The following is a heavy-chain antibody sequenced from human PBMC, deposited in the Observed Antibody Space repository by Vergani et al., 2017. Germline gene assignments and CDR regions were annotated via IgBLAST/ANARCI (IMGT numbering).Heavy chain of an antibody. CDR2: IIPIFGTA. J-gene: IGHJ4*02. CDR1: GGTFSSYA. Sequence: QVQLVQSGAEVKKPGSSVKVSCKASGGTFSSYAISWVRQAPGQGLEWMGRIIPIFGTANYAQKFQGRVTITADESTSTAYMELSSLRSEDTAVYYCAGEYYEYVWGSYSFDYWGQGTLVTVSS. V-gene: IGHV1-69*18. CDR3: AGEYYEYVWGSYSFDY. D-gene: IGHD3-16*01.